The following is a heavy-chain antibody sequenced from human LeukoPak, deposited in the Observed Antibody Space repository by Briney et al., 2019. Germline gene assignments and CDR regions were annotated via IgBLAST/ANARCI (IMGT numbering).Heavy chain of an antibody. CDR2: IYYSGST. Sequence: SQTLSLTCAVYGGSFSGYYWSWIRQPPGKGLEWIGNIYYSGSTNYNPSLKSRVTISVDTSKNQFSLKLSSVTAADTAVYYCARERDYYGSGGDWYFDLWGRGTMVTVSS. CDR3: ARERDYYGSGGDWYFDL. J-gene: IGHJ2*01. CDR1: GGSFSGYY. V-gene: IGHV4-34*09. D-gene: IGHD3-10*01.